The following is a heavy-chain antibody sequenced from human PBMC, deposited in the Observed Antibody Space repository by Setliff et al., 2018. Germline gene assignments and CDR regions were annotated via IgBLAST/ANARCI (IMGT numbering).Heavy chain of an antibody. Sequence: GGSLRLSCAASGFTFSDYYMSWIRQAPGKGLEWVALISWDGTKTSYADSVRGRFTISRDGSKSTLYLDMSSLRSEDTAVYYCAKVLDTTGYYYFDFWGQGTLVTVSS. CDR3: AKVLDTTGYYYFDF. V-gene: IGHV3-30*18. CDR2: ISWDGTKT. D-gene: IGHD3-22*01. CDR1: GFTFSDYY. J-gene: IGHJ4*02.